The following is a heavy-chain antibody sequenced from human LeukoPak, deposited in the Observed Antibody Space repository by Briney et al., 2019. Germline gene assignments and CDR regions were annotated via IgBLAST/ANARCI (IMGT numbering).Heavy chain of an antibody. J-gene: IGHJ4*02. CDR1: GFTFSNYW. D-gene: IGHD3-22*01. V-gene: IGHV3-7*01. Sequence: GGSLRLSCVASGFTFSNYWMGWVRQAPGKGLVWVGNISQDGSAIYYLDSLKGRFTISRDNAKNSVYLQMNSLRAEDTAVYYCVREVTHVAYYGDYLGQGTLVTVSS. CDR2: ISQDGSAI. CDR3: VREVTHVAYYGDY.